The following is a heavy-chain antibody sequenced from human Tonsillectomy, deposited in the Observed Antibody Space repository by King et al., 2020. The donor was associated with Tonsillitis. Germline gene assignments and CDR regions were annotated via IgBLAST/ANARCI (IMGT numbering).Heavy chain of an antibody. Sequence: VQLQESGPGLVKPSQTLSLTCTVSGGSISSGGYYWGWIRQPPGKGLGWIGYIYYSWGTYYNPSLQRRVTISVDTSKNQFSLELSPVTAAETAVYYCARDDQNTYYYGSGSYYNGMDVWGQGTTVTVSS. V-gene: IGHV4-31*03. J-gene: IGHJ6*02. D-gene: IGHD3-10*01. CDR2: IYYSWGT. CDR1: GGSISSGGYY. CDR3: ARDDQNTYYYGSGSYYNGMDV.